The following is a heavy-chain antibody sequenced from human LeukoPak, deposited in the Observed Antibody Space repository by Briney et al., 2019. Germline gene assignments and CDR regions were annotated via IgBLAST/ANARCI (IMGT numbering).Heavy chain of an antibody. CDR3: ARVTVRYFDWLPRSHNWFDP. Sequence: GGSLRLSCAASGFTFTSYWMTWVRRAPGKGLEWVANIKPDGSEKYYVDSVKGRFTISRDNAKKSLYLQMNSLRAEDTAVYYCARVTVRYFDWLPRSHNWFDPWGQGTLVTVSS. D-gene: IGHD3-9*01. CDR1: GFTFTSYW. J-gene: IGHJ5*02. V-gene: IGHV3-7*01. CDR2: IKPDGSEK.